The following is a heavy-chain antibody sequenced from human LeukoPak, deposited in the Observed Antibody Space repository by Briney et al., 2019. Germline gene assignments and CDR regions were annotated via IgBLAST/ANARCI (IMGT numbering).Heavy chain of an antibody. Sequence: GGSLRLSCAASGFTFSTYWMKWVGQAPGKGLEGVASIKEDGSDKYYVDSVKGRFSISRDNAKNSLYLQMNSLRTEDTAVYYCAKGGHFNFDYWGQGTLVTVSS. D-gene: IGHD5-12*01. CDR3: AKGGHFNFDY. J-gene: IGHJ4*02. V-gene: IGHV3-7*01. CDR1: GFTFSTYW. CDR2: IKEDGSDK.